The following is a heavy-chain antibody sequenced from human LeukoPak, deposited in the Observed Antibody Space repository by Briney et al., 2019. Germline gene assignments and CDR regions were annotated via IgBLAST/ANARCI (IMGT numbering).Heavy chain of an antibody. Sequence: GGSLRLSCAASGLTFSSYAMSWVRQAPGKGLEWVSAISGSGGSTYYADSVKSRFTISRDNSKNTLYLQMNSLRAEDTAVYYCAKDLTAYCGGDCYSGGYFDYWGQGTLVTVSS. CDR2: ISGSGGST. CDR1: GLTFSSYA. V-gene: IGHV3-23*01. CDR3: AKDLTAYCGGDCYSGGYFDY. J-gene: IGHJ4*02. D-gene: IGHD2-21*02.